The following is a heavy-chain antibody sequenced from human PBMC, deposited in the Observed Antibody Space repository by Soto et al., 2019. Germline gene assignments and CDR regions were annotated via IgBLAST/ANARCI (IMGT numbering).Heavy chain of an antibody. D-gene: IGHD1-20*01. CDR2: ISSSGSTI. CDR1: GFTFSDDY. CDR3: ASSRYNWNHGGFDP. J-gene: IGHJ5*02. V-gene: IGHV3-11*01. Sequence: PGGSLRLSCAASGFTFSDDYMSWIRQAPGNGLEWVSYISSSGSTIYYADSVKGRFTISRDNAKNSLYLHMNSLRAEDTAVYYCASSRYNWNHGGFDPWGQGTLVTVSS.